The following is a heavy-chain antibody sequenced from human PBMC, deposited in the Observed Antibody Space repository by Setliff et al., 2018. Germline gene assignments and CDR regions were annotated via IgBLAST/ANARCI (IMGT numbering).Heavy chain of an antibody. D-gene: IGHD3-10*01. CDR2: ISSSSSYI. CDR1: GFTFSSYS. CDR3: ARAPLVRGSEYAFDI. J-gene: IGHJ3*02. Sequence: PGGSLRLSCAASGFTFSSYSMNWVRQAPGKGLEWVSSISSSSSYIYYADSVKGRFTISRDNAKNSLYLQMNSLRAEDTAVYYCARAPLVRGSEYAFDIWGQGTMVTVSS. V-gene: IGHV3-21*01.